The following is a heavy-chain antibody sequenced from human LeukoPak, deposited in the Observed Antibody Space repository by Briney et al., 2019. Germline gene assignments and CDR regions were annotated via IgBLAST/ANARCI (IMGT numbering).Heavy chain of an antibody. V-gene: IGHV3-53*01. D-gene: IGHD3-22*01. CDR1: GFAVSSNY. J-gene: IGHJ4*02. CDR2: LYSGGNT. CDR3: AREYYYDSSGPFDY. Sequence: GGSLRLSCAASGFAVSSNYMNWVRQAPGRGLEWVSVLYSGGNTYYADSVKGRFTISRDNSKNTVYLQMNRLRAEDTAAYYCAREYYYDSSGPFDYWGQGTLVTVSS.